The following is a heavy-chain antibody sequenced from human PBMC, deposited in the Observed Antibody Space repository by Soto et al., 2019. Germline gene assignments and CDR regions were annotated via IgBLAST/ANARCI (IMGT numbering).Heavy chain of an antibody. Sequence: GGSLRLSCAASGFTFSSYAMSWVRQAPGKGLEWVSAISGSGGSTYYADSVKGRFTISRDNSKNTLYLQMNSLRAEDTAVYYCAAQYYDILTGYSQYYYYYMDVWGKGTTVTVSS. J-gene: IGHJ6*03. V-gene: IGHV3-23*01. CDR2: ISGSGGST. D-gene: IGHD3-9*01. CDR3: AAQYYDILTGYSQYYYYYMDV. CDR1: GFTFSSYA.